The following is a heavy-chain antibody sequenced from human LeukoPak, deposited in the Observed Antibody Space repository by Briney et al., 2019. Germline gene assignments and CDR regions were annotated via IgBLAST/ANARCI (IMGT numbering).Heavy chain of an antibody. D-gene: IGHD3-22*01. CDR3: ARGDYYDSSGYYLFDY. CDR2: IYYSGST. CDR1: GGSISSYY. J-gene: IGHJ4*02. V-gene: IGHV4-59*01. Sequence: SETLSLTCTVPGGSISSYYWSWIRQPPGKGLEWIGHIYYSGSTNYNPSLKRRVTISVDTSKNQFSLKLSSVTAADTAVYYCARGDYYDSSGYYLFDYWGQGTLVTVSS.